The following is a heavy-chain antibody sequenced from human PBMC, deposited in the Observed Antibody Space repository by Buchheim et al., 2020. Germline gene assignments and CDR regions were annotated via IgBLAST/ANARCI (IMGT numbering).Heavy chain of an antibody. CDR1: GFTFSSYW. CDR2: IKQDGSEK. Sequence: EVQLVESGGGLVQPGGSLRLSCAAYGFTFSSYWMSWVRQAPGKGLEWVANIKQDGSEKYYVDSVKGRFTISRDNAKNSLYLQMNSLRAEDTAVYYCAREAGLRYYGMDVWGQGTT. V-gene: IGHV3-7*01. CDR3: AREAGLRYYGMDV. J-gene: IGHJ6*02. D-gene: IGHD3-16*01.